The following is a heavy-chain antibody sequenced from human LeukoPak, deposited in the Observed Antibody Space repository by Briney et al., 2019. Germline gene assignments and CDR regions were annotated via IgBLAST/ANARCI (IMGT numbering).Heavy chain of an antibody. J-gene: IGHJ4*02. CDR1: GYPFTDYY. V-gene: IGHV1-2*02. CDR3: ASGYRFRN. D-gene: IGHD5-18*01. CDR2: INPNRGGT. Sequence: ASVTLSLTASGYPFTDYYMHWVRQAPGQGLEWMGWINPNRGGTDYAQKFQGRVTMTRDTSISTAYMELSRLRYDDTAVYYCASGYRFRNWGQGTLVTVSS.